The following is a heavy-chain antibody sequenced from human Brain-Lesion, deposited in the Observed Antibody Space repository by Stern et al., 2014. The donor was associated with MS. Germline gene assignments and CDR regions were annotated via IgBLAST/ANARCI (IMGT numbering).Heavy chain of an antibody. CDR2: SDHSGGT. J-gene: IGHJ4*02. Sequence: DQLVESGPGLVKPSGTLSLTCAVSGGSISSSNWWSWVRQSPGKGLEWIGESDHSGGTIYNPSLKSRVTGSVDRPKNRFSLNLRAVTAADTAVYFCARFPASRPHVFDSWGQGTLVTVSS. V-gene: IGHV4-4*02. CDR1: GGSISSSNW. D-gene: IGHD6-13*01. CDR3: ARFPASRPHVFDS.